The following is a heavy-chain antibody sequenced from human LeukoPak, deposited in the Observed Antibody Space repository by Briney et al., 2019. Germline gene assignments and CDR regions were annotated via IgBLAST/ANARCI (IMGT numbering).Heavy chain of an antibody. J-gene: IGHJ5*02. CDR1: GFTFSDYY. V-gene: IGHV3-11*01. CDR3: AKDSHQLLFYPSGWFDP. Sequence: PGGSLRLSCAASGFTFSDYYMSWIRQAPGKGLEWVSYISSSGSTIYYADSVKGRFTISRDNAKNSLYLQMNSLRAEDTAVYYCAKDSHQLLFYPSGWFDPWGQGTLVTVSS. CDR2: ISSSGSTI. D-gene: IGHD2-2*01.